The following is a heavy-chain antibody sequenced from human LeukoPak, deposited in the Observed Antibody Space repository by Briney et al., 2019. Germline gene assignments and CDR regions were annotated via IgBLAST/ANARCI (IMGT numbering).Heavy chain of an antibody. CDR3: ARVGGGNLPFFDY. J-gene: IGHJ4*02. CDR1: GFSVSNNY. D-gene: IGHD4-23*01. Sequence: PGGSLRLSCAASGFSVSNNYMSWVRQAPGKGLEWVSVIYSGGSTFYADSVKGRFTISRDNSKNSLSLQMNSLRADDTAVYYCARVGGGNLPFFDYWGQGALVTVSS. V-gene: IGHV3-66*01. CDR2: IYSGGST.